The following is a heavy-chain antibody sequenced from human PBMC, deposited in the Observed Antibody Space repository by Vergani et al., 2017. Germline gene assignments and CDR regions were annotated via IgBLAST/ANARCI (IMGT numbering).Heavy chain of an antibody. CDR2: NNPNSGGT. Sequence: QVQLVQSGAEVKKPGASVKVSCKASGYPFTGYYMHWVRQAPGQGLEWMGWNNPNSGGTNYAQKFQGRVTMTRDTSISTAYMELGRLRSDDTAVYYCARAALRLGELSLYGYWGQGTLVTVSS. CDR1: GYPFTGYY. CDR3: ARAALRLGELSLYGY. D-gene: IGHD3-16*02. V-gene: IGHV1-2*02. J-gene: IGHJ4*02.